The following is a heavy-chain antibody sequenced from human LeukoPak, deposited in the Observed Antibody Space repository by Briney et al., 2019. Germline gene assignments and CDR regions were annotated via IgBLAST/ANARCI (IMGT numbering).Heavy chain of an antibody. Sequence: GGPLRLSCAASGFTFDDYAMHWVRQAPGKGLEWVSGISWNSGSIGYADSVKGRFTISRDNAKNSLYLQMNSLRAEDTAVYYCARDQAAGGCSDYWGQGTLVTVSS. J-gene: IGHJ4*02. V-gene: IGHV3-9*01. CDR3: ARDQAAGGCSDY. D-gene: IGHD2-15*01. CDR1: GFTFDDYA. CDR2: ISWNSGSI.